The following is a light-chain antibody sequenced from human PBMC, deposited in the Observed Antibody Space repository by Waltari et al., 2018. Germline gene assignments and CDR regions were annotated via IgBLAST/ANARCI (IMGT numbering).Light chain of an antibody. V-gene: IGKV1-39*01. CDR2: ATS. CDR1: QVISGY. CDR3: QQSYRTPPLT. J-gene: IGKJ4*01. Sequence: CRASQVISGYLNWYQQKPGKAPKVLIYATSSLQSGVPSRFSGSGSGTDFTLTISSLQPEDFATYYCQQSYRTPPLTFGGGTKVEIK.